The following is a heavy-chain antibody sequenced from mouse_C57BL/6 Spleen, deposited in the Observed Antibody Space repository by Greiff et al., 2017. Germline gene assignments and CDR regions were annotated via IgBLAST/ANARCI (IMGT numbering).Heavy chain of an antibody. CDR1: GYSITSGYY. J-gene: IGHJ4*01. D-gene: IGHD2-4*01. Sequence: EVKVEESGPGLVKPSQSLSLTCSVTGYSITSGYYWNWIRQFPGNKLEWMGYISYDGSNNYNPSLKNRISITRDTSKNQFFLKLNSVTTEDTATYYCADDYGDYWGQGTSVTVSS. CDR2: ISYDGSN. CDR3: ADDYGDY. V-gene: IGHV3-6*01.